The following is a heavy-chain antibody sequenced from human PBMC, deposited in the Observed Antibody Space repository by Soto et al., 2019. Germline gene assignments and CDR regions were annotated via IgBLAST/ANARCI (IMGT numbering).Heavy chain of an antibody. CDR2: ISAYNGNT. V-gene: IGHV1-18*01. CDR3: ARDKGSGDSVSGHYYMDV. D-gene: IGHD2-15*01. J-gene: IGHJ6*03. CDR1: GYTFTSYG. Sequence: ASVKVSCKASGYTFTSYGISWVRQAPGQGLEWMGWISAYNGNTNYAQKLQGRVTMTTDTSTSTAYMELRSLRSDDTAVYYCARDKGSGDSVSGHYYMDVWGKGTTVTVSS.